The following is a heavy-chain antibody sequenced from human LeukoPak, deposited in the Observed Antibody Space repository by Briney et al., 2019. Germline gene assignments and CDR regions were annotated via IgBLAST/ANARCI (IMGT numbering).Heavy chain of an antibody. D-gene: IGHD2/OR15-2a*01. CDR3: ARNFRREVIIGYAFYI. CDR2: IYYSGST. J-gene: IGHJ3*02. V-gene: IGHV4-59*08. Sequence: SETLSLTCTVSVGSISSFYWTWIRQPPGKGLEGIGYIYYSGSTNYNPSLKSRVTISLDTSKNQFTLKLSVVTAEDTAIYYCARNFRREVIIGYAFYIWGQGQMVPVSS. CDR1: VGSISSFY.